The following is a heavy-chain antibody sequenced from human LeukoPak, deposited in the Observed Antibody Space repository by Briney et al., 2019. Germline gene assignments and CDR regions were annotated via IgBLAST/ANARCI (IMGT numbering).Heavy chain of an antibody. CDR1: GASMTSYY. CDR2: MYFGERT. J-gene: IGHJ4*02. V-gene: IGHV4-59*01. Sequence: SETLSLTCTVSGASMTSYYWTWIRQPPGKGLEWVGYMYFGERTNYNPSHKSRATISIDTSKKQFSLNLKSVTAADTAVYYCARIPGDRPDDWGQGTLVTVS. D-gene: IGHD7-27*01. CDR3: ARIPGDRPDD.